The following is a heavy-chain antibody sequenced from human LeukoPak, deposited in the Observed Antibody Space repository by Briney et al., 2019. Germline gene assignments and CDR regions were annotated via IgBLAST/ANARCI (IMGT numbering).Heavy chain of an antibody. D-gene: IGHD1-26*01. CDR3: ATHSGSYLFDY. V-gene: IGHV1-8*03. Sequence: ASVKVSCKASGYTFTSYDINWVRQATGHGLEWMGWMNPNSGNTGYAQKFQGRVTITRNTSISTAYMELSSLRSEDTAVYYCATHSGSYLFDYWGQGTLVTVSS. CDR2: MNPNSGNT. CDR1: GYTFTSYD. J-gene: IGHJ4*02.